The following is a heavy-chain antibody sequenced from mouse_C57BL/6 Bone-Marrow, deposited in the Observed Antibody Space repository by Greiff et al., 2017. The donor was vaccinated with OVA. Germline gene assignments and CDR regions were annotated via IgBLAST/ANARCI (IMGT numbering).Heavy chain of an antibody. D-gene: IGHD1-1*02. CDR1: EYAFPSHD. Sequence: EVKLVEPGGGLVQPGESLKLSCESSEYAFPSHDMSWVRQTPGKRLELVAAINSDGGRTYYPDTIERRVILSRDNTTKTLYLQMSSLRSEDTALYYGGWGGAMDYWGQGTSVAVSS. CDR3: GWGGAMDY. J-gene: IGHJ4*01. V-gene: IGHV5-2*01. CDR2: INSDGGRT.